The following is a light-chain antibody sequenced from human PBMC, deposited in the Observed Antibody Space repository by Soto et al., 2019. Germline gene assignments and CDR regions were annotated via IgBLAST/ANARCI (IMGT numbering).Light chain of an antibody. V-gene: IGLV1-40*01. CDR1: SSNIGAGYD. Sequence: QPVLTQPPSVSGAPGQRVTISCTGSSSNIGAGYDVHWYQQLPGTAPKLLIYGNSNRPSGVPDRFSGSKSGTSASLAITGLQAEDEADYYCQSHDNSLSGYVFGTGTKLTVL. J-gene: IGLJ1*01. CDR3: QSHDNSLSGYV. CDR2: GNS.